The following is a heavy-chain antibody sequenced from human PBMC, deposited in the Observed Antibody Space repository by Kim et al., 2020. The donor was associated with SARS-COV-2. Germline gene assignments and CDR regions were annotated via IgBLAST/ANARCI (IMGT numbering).Heavy chain of an antibody. CDR2: INHSGST. CDR1: GGSFSGYH. J-gene: IGHJ6*02. CDR3: ARGRAGVVPGPILGIGPHYGYYVMDV. V-gene: IGHV4-34*01. Sequence: SETLSLTCAVYGGSFSGYHWSWIRQPPGKGLDWIGEINHSGSTNYNPSLKSRVTISVDTSKNQFSLKLRSVTAADTPVYYCARGRAGVVPGPILGIGPHYGYYVMDVWGQGPTVTVSS. D-gene: IGHD2-2*02.